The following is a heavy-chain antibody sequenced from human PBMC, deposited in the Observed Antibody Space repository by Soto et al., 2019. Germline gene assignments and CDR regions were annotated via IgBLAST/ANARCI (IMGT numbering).Heavy chain of an antibody. CDR1: GGSISSYY. Sequence: SSETLSLTCTVSGGSISSYYWSWIRQPPGKGLEWIGYIYYSGSTNYNPSLKSRVTISVDTSKNQFSLKLSSVTAADTAVYYCARGKNYYDSSGPFDYWGQGTLVTVSS. D-gene: IGHD3-22*01. V-gene: IGHV4-59*01. CDR3: ARGKNYYDSSGPFDY. CDR2: IYYSGST. J-gene: IGHJ4*02.